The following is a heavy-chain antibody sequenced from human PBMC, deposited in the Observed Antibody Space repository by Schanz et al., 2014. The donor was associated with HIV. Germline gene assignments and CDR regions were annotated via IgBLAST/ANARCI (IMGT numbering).Heavy chain of an antibody. CDR1: AYTFTGYY. D-gene: IGHD3-22*01. J-gene: IGHJ4*02. Sequence: QLQLVQSGAGVKKPGASVKVSCKASAYTFTGYYMHWVRQAPGQGLEWIGWINPKSGDTNYAQKFQGRVTISRDTSISTAYMEVSRLRSDDTAVYYCASAGFDDSSGYPDYWGQGTLVTVSS. CDR2: INPKSGDT. V-gene: IGHV1-2*02. CDR3: ASAGFDDSSGYPDY.